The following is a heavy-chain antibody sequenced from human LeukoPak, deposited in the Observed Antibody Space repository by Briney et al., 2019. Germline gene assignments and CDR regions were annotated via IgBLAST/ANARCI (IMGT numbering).Heavy chain of an antibody. CDR2: TYPGDSDT. CDR1: GYSFTSYW. D-gene: IGHD3-22*01. Sequence: PGESLKISCKGSGYSFTSYWIGWVRQMPGKGLEWMGITYPGDSDTRYSPSFQGQVTISADKSISTAYLQWSSLKASDTAMYYCARHPRGDYYDSSGYYFIDYWGQGTLVTVSS. J-gene: IGHJ4*02. CDR3: ARHPRGDYYDSSGYYFIDY. V-gene: IGHV5-51*01.